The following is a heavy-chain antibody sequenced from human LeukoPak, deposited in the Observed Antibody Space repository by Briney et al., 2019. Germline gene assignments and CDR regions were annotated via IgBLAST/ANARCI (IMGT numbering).Heavy chain of an antibody. CDR1: GFTFSTYA. D-gene: IGHD3-16*02. Sequence: GGSLRLSCAASGFTFSTYAMSWVRQAPGRGLEWVSSISPSGDSTYYADSVKGRFTISRDSSENTLYLQMNSLRAEDTAVYYCAKGGSSFMYGMDVWGQGTTVTVSS. CDR2: ISPSGDST. CDR3: AKGGSSFMYGMDV. J-gene: IGHJ6*02. V-gene: IGHV3-23*01.